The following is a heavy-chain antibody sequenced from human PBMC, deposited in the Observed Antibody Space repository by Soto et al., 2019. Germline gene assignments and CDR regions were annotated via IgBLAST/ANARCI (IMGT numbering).Heavy chain of an antibody. Sequence: GGSPRLSCTAPGFTLSSTWMNWVRQAPGKGLEWVGRIKSKTDGGTTDYAAPVKGKFTISRDDSKNTLYLQMNSQKTEDTAVYYCTPAPYLPPEYYYYYMDVWGKGTTVTVSS. J-gene: IGHJ6*03. CDR3: TPAPYLPPEYYYYYMDV. D-gene: IGHD2-2*02. CDR1: GFTLSSTW. V-gene: IGHV3-15*01. CDR2: IKSKTDGGTT.